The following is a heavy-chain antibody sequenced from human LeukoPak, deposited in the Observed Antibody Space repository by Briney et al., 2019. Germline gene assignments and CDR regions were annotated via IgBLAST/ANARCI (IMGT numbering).Heavy chain of an antibody. CDR3: ARDPDSGSDRRVFDI. V-gene: IGHV4-59*01. J-gene: IGHJ3*02. CDR1: GGSISSYY. Sequence: SETLSLTCTVSGGSISSYYWNWIRQPPGKGLEWIGYIYYSGSTTYNPSLKSRVTISVDTSKNQLSLKLTSVTAADTAVYYCARDPDSGSDRRVFDIWGQGTMVTVSS. CDR2: IYYSGST. D-gene: IGHD1-26*01.